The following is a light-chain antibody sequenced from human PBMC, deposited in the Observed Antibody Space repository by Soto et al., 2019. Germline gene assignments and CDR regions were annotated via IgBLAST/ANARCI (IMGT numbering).Light chain of an antibody. CDR2: EVT. V-gene: IGLV2-23*02. Sequence: QSALAQPDSVSGSPRQSITISCTGTNSDVGSYNLVSWFQQHPGKAPKLVIYEVTKRPSGVSDRFSGSKSGNTASLTISGLQAEDEDDYYCFSYAGDSVYVFGTGTKSPS. CDR1: NSDVGSYNL. J-gene: IGLJ1*01. CDR3: FSYAGDSVYV.